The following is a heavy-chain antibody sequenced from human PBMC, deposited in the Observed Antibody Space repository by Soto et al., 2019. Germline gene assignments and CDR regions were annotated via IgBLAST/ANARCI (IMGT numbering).Heavy chain of an antibody. J-gene: IGHJ3*01. CDR3: ARDILSVGPRANDAFAV. V-gene: IGHV1-3*01. Sequence: QVQLVQSGAELKKPGASVNISCQASGFTFSDTLINWVRQGPGQRLGWMGWINPANGNTKYSEPFQGRVTISSLAFASAAYVALSDLTSEDPALYSCARDILSVGPRANDAFAVCGQGTMITVSS. CDR1: GFTFSDTL. CDR2: INPANGNT. D-gene: IGHD2-8*02.